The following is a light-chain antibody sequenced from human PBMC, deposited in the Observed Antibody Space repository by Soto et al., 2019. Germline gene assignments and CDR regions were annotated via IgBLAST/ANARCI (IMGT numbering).Light chain of an antibody. J-gene: IGKJ4*01. CDR3: QQYGDSPT. Sequence: EIVLTQSPGTLFLSPGERATLSCRASQSVRSRYVAWYQQKPGQAPRLLIYGASSRATGIPDRFSGSGSGTDFTFTISRLEPEDLAVYYCQQYGDSPTFGGGTKVGIK. V-gene: IGKV3-20*01. CDR1: QSVRSRY. CDR2: GAS.